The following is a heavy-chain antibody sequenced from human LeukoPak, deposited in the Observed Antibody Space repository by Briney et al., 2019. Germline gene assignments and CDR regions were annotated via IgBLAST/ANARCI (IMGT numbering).Heavy chain of an antibody. CDR2: IYYSGST. CDR3: ARDGITMVRGADAFDI. Sequence: SETLSLTCTVSGGSISSYYWSWIRQPPGKGLEWIGHIYYSGSTNYNPSLKSRVAISVDTSKNQFSLKLSSVTAADTAVYYCARDGITMVRGADAFDIWGQGTMVTVSS. D-gene: IGHD3-10*01. V-gene: IGHV4-59*01. J-gene: IGHJ3*02. CDR1: GGSISSYY.